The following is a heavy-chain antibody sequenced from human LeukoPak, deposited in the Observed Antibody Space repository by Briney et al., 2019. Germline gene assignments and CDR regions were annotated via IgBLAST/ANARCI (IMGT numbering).Heavy chain of an antibody. CDR2: ISHDGSNP. D-gene: IGHD3-22*01. V-gene: IGHV3-30*18. Sequence: GGSLRLSCAASGFTFSSYGMHWVRQAPGKGLEWVAVISHDGSNPYYADSVKGRFTISRDNSKNTLYLQMSSLRAEDTAVYFCAKTHYYDSSGVPGDYWGQGTLVTVS. CDR1: GFTFSSYG. J-gene: IGHJ4*02. CDR3: AKTHYYDSSGVPGDY.